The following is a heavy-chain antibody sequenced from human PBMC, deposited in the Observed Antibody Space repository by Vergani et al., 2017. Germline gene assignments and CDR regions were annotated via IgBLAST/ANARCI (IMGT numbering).Heavy chain of an antibody. D-gene: IGHD3-10*01. Sequence: QVQLQESGPGLVKPSQTLSPTCTVSGGSISSGGYYWSWIRQHPGKGLEWIGYIYYSGSTYYNPSLKCLVTISVDTSKNQFSLKLSSVTAADTAVYYCARAQLGYFDYWGQGTLVTVSS. V-gene: IGHV4-31*01. CDR2: IYYSGST. CDR1: GGSISSGGYY. J-gene: IGHJ4*02. CDR3: ARAQLGYFDY.